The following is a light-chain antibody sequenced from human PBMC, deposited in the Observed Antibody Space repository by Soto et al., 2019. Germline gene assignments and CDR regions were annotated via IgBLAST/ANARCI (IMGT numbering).Light chain of an antibody. Sequence: DIQLTQSPSLLSASIGDRVTITCRASHDISTFLAWYQQKPGKAPKLLIYEASTLQSGVPSRFSDSGSGTEFTLTISGLLPEDFAAYHCQQLYTLPFTFGQGTRL. J-gene: IGKJ5*01. CDR2: EAS. CDR3: QQLYTLPFT. CDR1: HDISTF. V-gene: IGKV1-9*01.